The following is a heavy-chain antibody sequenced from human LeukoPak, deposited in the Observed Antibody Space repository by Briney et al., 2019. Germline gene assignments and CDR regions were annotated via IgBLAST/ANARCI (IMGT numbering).Heavy chain of an antibody. J-gene: IGHJ4*02. CDR1: GGSFSGYY. CDR3: ARVPIAVAGTRGGYFDY. CDR2: INHSGST. V-gene: IGHV4-34*01. D-gene: IGHD6-19*01. Sequence: SETLSLTCAVYGGSFSGYYWSWIRQPPGKGLEWIGEINHSGSTNYNPSLKSRVTISVGTSKNQFSLKLSSVTAADTAVYYCARVPIAVAGTRGGYFDYWGQGTLVTVSS.